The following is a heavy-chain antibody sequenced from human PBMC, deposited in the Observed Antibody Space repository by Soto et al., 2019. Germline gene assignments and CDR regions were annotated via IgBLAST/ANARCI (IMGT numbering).Heavy chain of an antibody. CDR1: GYTFTNFG. Sequence: ASVKVSCKASGYTFTNFGISWVRQAPGQGLEWMGWISAYNGNTNYAQNFQGRVTMTTDTSTSTAYMELSSLRSEDTAVYYCARVYCSGGSCYGIDYWGQGTLVTVSS. V-gene: IGHV1-18*01. CDR2: ISAYNGNT. CDR3: ARVYCSGGSCYGIDY. D-gene: IGHD2-15*01. J-gene: IGHJ4*02.